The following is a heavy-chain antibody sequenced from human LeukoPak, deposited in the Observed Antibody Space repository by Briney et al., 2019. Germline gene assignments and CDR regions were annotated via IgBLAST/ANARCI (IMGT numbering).Heavy chain of an antibody. Sequence: SQTLSLTCTVSGGSIRSSYWSWIGQPPGKGLEWIGYIYYSGSAKYNPSLKSRVTISVDTSKNQLSLKLSSVSAADTAVYYCAGDYGDYEGTSDIWGQGTMVTVSS. J-gene: IGHJ3*02. CDR2: IYYSGSA. CDR1: GGSIRSSY. V-gene: IGHV4-59*01. D-gene: IGHD4-17*01. CDR3: AGDYGDYEGTSDI.